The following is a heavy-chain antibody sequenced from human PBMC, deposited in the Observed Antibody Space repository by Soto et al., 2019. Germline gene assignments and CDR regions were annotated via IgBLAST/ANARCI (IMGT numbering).Heavy chain of an antibody. CDR1: GFTFSDYY. D-gene: IGHD3-22*01. CDR2: ISSSGSTI. V-gene: IGHV3-11*01. Sequence: PGGSLRLSCAASGFTFSDYYMSWIRQAPGKGLEWVSYISSSGSTIYYADSVKGRFTISRDNAKNSLYLQMNSLRAEDTAVYYCARGVFKGLFNYYYYGMDVCGQGTTVTVSS. J-gene: IGHJ6*02. CDR3: ARGVFKGLFNYYYYGMDV.